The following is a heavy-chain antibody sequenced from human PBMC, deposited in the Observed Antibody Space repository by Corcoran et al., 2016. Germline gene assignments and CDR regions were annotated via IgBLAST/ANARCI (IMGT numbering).Heavy chain of an antibody. J-gene: IGHJ6*02. V-gene: IGHV3-21*01. D-gene: IGHD6-19*01. CDR3: ASFTQWLVLP. CDR2: ISSSSSYI. CDR1: GFTFSSNS. Sequence: EVQLVESGGGLVKPGGSLRLSCAASGFTFSSNSMNCGRQAPGKGLEWVSSISSSSSYIYYADSVKGRFTISRDNAKNSLYPQMNSLRAEDTAVYYCASFTQWLVLPRGQGTTVTFSS.